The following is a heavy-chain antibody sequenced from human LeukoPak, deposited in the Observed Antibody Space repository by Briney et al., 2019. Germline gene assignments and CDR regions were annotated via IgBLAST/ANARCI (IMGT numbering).Heavy chain of an antibody. Sequence: GGSLRLSCAASGFTFSNVWMNWVRQAPGKGLEWVSHIRYTGETFYADSVKGRFTISKDNARNSLYLQMNDLRGEDTAIYYCARDAGNSGYGCDLWGQGTLVTVSS. J-gene: IGHJ5*02. CDR3: ARDAGNSGYGCDL. D-gene: IGHD5-12*01. CDR1: GFTFSNVW. CDR2: IRYTGET. V-gene: IGHV3-69-1*01.